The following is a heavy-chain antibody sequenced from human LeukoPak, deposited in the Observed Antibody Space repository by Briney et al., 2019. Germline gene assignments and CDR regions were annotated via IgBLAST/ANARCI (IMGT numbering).Heavy chain of an antibody. J-gene: IGHJ5*02. V-gene: IGHV3-23*01. CDR1: GFTFSSYA. D-gene: IGHD5-24*01. Sequence: GGSLRLSCAASGFTFSSYAMSWVRQAPGKGLEWVSTISGNGGMTYYADSVKGRFTISRDNSKNTLYLQMNSLRAEDTALYYCAKVAEMDTILGKFDNWGQGTLVTVSS. CDR3: AKVAEMDTILGKFDN. CDR2: ISGNGGMT.